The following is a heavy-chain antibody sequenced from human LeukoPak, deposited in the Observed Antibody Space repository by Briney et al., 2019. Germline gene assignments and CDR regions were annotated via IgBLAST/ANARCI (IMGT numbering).Heavy chain of an antibody. V-gene: IGHV1-2*04. J-gene: IGHJ5*02. CDR2: INPNSGGT. CDR1: GYTFTGYY. CDR3: AREYYDFWSGYLFDP. D-gene: IGHD3-3*01. Sequence: ASVKVSCKASGYTFTGYYMHWVRQAPGQGLEWMGWINPNSGGTNYAQKFQGWVTMTRDTSISTAYMELSRLRSDDTAVYYCAREYYDFWSGYLFDPWGQGTLVTVSS.